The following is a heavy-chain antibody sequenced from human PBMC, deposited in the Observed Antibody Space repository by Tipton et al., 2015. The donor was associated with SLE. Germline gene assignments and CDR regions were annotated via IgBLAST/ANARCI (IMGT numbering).Heavy chain of an antibody. V-gene: IGHV1-18*01. J-gene: IGHJ4*02. CDR2: ISPYNGRT. CDR1: GYTFTRYA. D-gene: IGHD3-10*01. CDR3: TRVALVRGIIIGLIDN. Sequence: QSGAEVKKPGASVIVSCKSSGYTFTRYAINWVRQAPGQGLEWMGWISPYNGRTNYAQNLQGRVTMTTDTSTGVAYMELRNLRSDDTAVYYCTRVALVRGIIIGLIDNWGQGTLVTVSS.